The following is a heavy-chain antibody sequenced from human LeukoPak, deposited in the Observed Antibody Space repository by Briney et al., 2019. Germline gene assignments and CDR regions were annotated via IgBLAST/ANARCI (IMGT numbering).Heavy chain of an antibody. CDR2: ISSSGSTI. CDR1: GFTFSNSA. CDR3: ARDRIAVAHMDAFDI. V-gene: IGHV3-11*01. D-gene: IGHD6-19*01. J-gene: IGHJ3*02. Sequence: GGSLRLSCAASGFTFSNSAMTWVRQAPGKGLEWVSYISSSGSTIYYADSVKGRFTISRDNAKNSLYLQMNSLRAEDTAVYYCARDRIAVAHMDAFDIWGQGTMVTVSS.